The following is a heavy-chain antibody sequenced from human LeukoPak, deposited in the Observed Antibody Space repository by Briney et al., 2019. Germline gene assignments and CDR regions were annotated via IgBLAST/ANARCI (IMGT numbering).Heavy chain of an antibody. CDR3: ARRIAVAPYDAFDI. Sequence: GESLKISCKGSGYSFTSYWIAWVRQMPGKGLECVGIIYPGDSDTTYSPSFQGQVTISADKSISTAYLQWSSLKASDTAMYYCARRIAVAPYDAFDIWGQGTMVTVSS. J-gene: IGHJ3*02. CDR1: GYSFTSYW. CDR2: IYPGDSDT. D-gene: IGHD6-19*01. V-gene: IGHV5-51*01.